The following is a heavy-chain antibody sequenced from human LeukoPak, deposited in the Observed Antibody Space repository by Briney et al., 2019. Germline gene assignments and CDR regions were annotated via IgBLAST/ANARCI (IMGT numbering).Heavy chain of an antibody. CDR2: IYTSGST. CDR3: AREMATITNYFDY. CDR1: GGSISSGSYY. D-gene: IGHD5-24*01. J-gene: IGHJ4*02. V-gene: IGHV4-61*02. Sequence: ESSGTLSLTCTVSGGSISSGSYYWSWIRQPAGKGLEWIGRIYTSGSTNYNPSLKSRVTISVDTSKNQFSLKLSSVTAADTAVYYCAREMATITNYFDYWGQGTLVTVSS.